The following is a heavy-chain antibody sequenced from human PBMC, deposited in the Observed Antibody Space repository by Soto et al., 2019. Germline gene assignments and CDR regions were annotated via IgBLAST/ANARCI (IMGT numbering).Heavy chain of an antibody. J-gene: IGHJ3*01. CDR1: GASLSGYD. Sequence: SETRSLTCAVYGASLSGYDWSWIRQPPGKGLEWIGEIKQSGGTNYNPSLKSRVTISMDTSKNQFSLRLKSVTAADTARYYCARGPYANAFDVWGRGTMVTVSS. CDR2: IKQSGGT. CDR3: ARGPYANAFDV. D-gene: IGHD2-2*01. V-gene: IGHV4-34*01.